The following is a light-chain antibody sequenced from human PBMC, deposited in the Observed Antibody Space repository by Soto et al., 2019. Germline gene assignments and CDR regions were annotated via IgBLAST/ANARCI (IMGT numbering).Light chain of an antibody. CDR3: QQYNNWPRT. Sequence: EIVMTQSPATLSVSPGERATLSCRASQSVNYNLAWYQQKPGQAPRLLIYSASTRATGTPARFSGSGSGTDFTLTISSLQSEDFAVYYCQQYNNWPRTFGQGTKVDIK. CDR1: QSVNYN. CDR2: SAS. J-gene: IGKJ1*01. V-gene: IGKV3D-15*01.